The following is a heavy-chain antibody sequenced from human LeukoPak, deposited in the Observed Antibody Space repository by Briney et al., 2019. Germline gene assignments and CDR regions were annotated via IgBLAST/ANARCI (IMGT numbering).Heavy chain of an antibody. CDR2: INHSGST. CDR1: GVSFSGYY. CDR3: ARRRGSGYYLH. J-gene: IGHJ4*02. D-gene: IGHD3-22*01. Sequence: SETLSLTCAVYGVSFSGYYWSWIRQPPGKGLEWFGEINHSGSTNYNPSLKSRVTISVDTSKNQFSLKLSSVTAADTAVYYCARRRGSGYYLHWGQGTLVTVSS. V-gene: IGHV4-34*01.